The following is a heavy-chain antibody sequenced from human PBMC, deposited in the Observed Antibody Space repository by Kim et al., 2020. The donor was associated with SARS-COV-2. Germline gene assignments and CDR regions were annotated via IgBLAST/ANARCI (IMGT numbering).Heavy chain of an antibody. CDR2: ISAYNGNT. Sequence: ASVKVSCKASGYTFTTYGISWVRQAPGQGLEWMGWISAYNGNTNYAQKLQGRVTMTTDTSTSTAYMELRSLRSDDTAVYYCASTYDCYGSGSQFDYWGQGTQATDSS. V-gene: IGHV1-18*01. CDR1: GYTFTTYG. J-gene: IGHJ4*02. CDR3: ASTYDCYGSGSQFDY. D-gene: IGHD3-10*01.